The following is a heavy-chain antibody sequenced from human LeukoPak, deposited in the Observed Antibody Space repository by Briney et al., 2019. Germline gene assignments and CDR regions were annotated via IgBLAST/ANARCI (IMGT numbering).Heavy chain of an antibody. CDR3: ARDSFMPHYGSGSYRAFDY. CDR1: GYTFTSYD. J-gene: IGHJ4*02. V-gene: IGHV1-8*03. CDR2: MNPNSGNT. Sequence: ASVKVSYKASGYTFTSYDINWVRQATGQGLEWMGRMNPNSGNTGFAQKFQGRVTITRNTSISTAYMELISLRAEDTAVYYCARDSFMPHYGSGSYRAFDYWGQGTLVTVSS. D-gene: IGHD3-10*01.